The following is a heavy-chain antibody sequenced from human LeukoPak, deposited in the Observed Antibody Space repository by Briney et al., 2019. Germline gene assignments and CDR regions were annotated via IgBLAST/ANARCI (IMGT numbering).Heavy chain of an antibody. CDR1: GGSISSYY. V-gene: IGHV4-59*01. CDR3: ARDCSGGSCFDY. CDR2: IYYSGST. J-gene: IGHJ4*02. Sequence: SETLSLTCTVSGGSISSYYWSWIRQPPGKGPEWIGYIYYSGSTNYNPSLKSRVTISVDTSKNQLSLKLSSVTAADTAVYYCARDCSGGSCFDYWGQGTLVTVSS. D-gene: IGHD2-15*01.